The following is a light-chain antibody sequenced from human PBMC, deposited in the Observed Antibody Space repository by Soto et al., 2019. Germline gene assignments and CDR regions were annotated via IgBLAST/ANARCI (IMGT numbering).Light chain of an antibody. Sequence: EIVLTQSPGTLSLSPGERATLSCRASQSVTSSYLTWYQQKPGQAPRLLIYGASSRAAGIPDRFSGSGSGTDFTLTINRLEPEDFAVYYCKQYGTSLSWPFGQGTKVEIK. V-gene: IGKV3-20*01. CDR1: QSVTSSY. CDR3: KQYGTSLSWP. CDR2: GAS. J-gene: IGKJ1*01.